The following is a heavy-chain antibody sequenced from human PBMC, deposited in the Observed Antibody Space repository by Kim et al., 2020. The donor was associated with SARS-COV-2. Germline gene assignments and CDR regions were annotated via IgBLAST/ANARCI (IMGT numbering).Heavy chain of an antibody. Sequence: TNSSPSFQGHVTISADKSISTAYLQWSSLKASDTAMYYCARLSHTAALDYWGQGTLVTVSS. CDR3: ARLSHTAALDY. J-gene: IGHJ4*02. CDR2: T. V-gene: IGHV5-10-1*01. D-gene: IGHD2-2*01.